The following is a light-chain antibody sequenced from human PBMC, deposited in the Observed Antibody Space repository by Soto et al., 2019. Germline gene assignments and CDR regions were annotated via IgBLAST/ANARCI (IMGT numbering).Light chain of an antibody. CDR2: DAS. CDR1: QDIATY. CDR3: QQSYSTPQT. V-gene: IGKV1-39*01. Sequence: DIQMTQSPSSLSASVGNRVTITCQARQDIATYLNWYQQKPGKAPKLLIYDASNLEAGVPSRFRGSGSGTDFTLTISSLQPEDFATYYCQQSYSTPQTFGQGTKVDIK. J-gene: IGKJ1*01.